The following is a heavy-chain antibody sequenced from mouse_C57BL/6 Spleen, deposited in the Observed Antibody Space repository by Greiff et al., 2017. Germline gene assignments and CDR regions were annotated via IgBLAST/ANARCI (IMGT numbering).Heavy chain of an antibody. CDR3: TTSYYRGYAMDY. J-gene: IGHJ4*01. V-gene: IGHV14-1*01. CDR2: IDPEAGDP. D-gene: IGHD2-12*01. Sequence: EVKLQESGAELVRPGASVKLSCTASGFNITDYYMHWVKQRPEQGLEWIGRIDPEAGDPEYAPKFQGKATMTADPSSNAAYLQLSSLTSEDTAVYYCTTSYYRGYAMDYWGQGTSVTVSS. CDR1: GFNITDYY.